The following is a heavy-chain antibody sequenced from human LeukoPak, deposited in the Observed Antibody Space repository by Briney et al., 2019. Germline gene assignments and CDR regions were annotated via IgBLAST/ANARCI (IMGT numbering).Heavy chain of an antibody. CDR1: GFTFGDYA. CDR3: AKSGSYFDFDY. J-gene: IGHJ4*02. CDR2: IDQHGDEK. Sequence: SGGSLRSSCTASGFTFGDYAMSWVRQAPGKGLEWVANIDQHGDEKYYVDSVKGRFTISRDNAKNSLYLQMNSLIPEDTAVYYCAKSGSYFDFDYWGQGTLVTVSS. V-gene: IGHV3-7*01. D-gene: IGHD1-26*01.